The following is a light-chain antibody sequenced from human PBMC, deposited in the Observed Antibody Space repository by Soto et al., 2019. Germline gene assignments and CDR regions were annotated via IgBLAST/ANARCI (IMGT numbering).Light chain of an antibody. CDR3: QQYNDFQYT. CDR2: KAT. Sequence: DIEMNQSPSTLSASVGDRVTLTCRASQSITSWVAWYQQKPGKAPKLLIYKATHLQTGFPPRFSGRGSGTEFSLTISSLQPEDFAIYYCQQYNDFQYTFGQGTALEMK. CDR1: QSITSW. J-gene: IGKJ2*01. V-gene: IGKV1-5*03.